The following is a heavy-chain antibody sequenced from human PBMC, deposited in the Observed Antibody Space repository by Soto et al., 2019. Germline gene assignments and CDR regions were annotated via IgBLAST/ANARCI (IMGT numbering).Heavy chain of an antibody. Sequence: SGPTLVNPTQTLTLTCTFSGFSLSTSGMCVSWIRQPPGKALEWLALIDWDDDKYYSTSLKTRLTISKDTSKNQVVLTMTNMDPVDTATYYCARTTGIAVAGVPLYGMDVWGQGTTVTVSS. J-gene: IGHJ6*02. CDR3: ARTTGIAVAGVPLYGMDV. CDR1: GFSLSTSGMC. D-gene: IGHD6-19*01. V-gene: IGHV2-70*01. CDR2: IDWDDDK.